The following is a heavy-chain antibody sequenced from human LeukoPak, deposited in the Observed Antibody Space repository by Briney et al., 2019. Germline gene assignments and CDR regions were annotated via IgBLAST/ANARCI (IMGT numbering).Heavy chain of an antibody. CDR3: ARHPSRGYSYGLGWFDP. CDR2: INHSGST. V-gene: IGHV4-38-2*02. D-gene: IGHD5-18*01. J-gene: IGHJ5*02. CDR1: GYSISSGYY. Sequence: PSETLSLTCTVSGYSISSGYYWSWIRRPPGKGLEWIGEINHSGSTNYNPSLKRRVTISVDTSKNQFSLKLSSVTAADTAVYYCARHPSRGYSYGLGWFDPWGQGTLVTVSS.